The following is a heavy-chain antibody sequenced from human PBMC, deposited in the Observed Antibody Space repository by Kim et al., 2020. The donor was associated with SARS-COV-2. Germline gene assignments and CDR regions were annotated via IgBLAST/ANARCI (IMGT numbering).Heavy chain of an antibody. V-gene: IGHV4-34*01. CDR3: ARDSSGYYYYYGMDV. Sequence: SLKSRVTLSVDTSKNQFSLKLSSVTAADTAVYYCARDSSGYYYYYGMDVWGQGTTVTVSS. D-gene: IGHD3-22*01. J-gene: IGHJ6*02.